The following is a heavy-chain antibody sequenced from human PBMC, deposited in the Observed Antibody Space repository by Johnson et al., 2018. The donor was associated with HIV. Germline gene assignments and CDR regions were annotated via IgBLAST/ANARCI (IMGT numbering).Heavy chain of an antibody. CDR1: GFTFSDYD. CDR2: ISGSGSTI. Sequence: QVQLVESGGGLVQPGGSLRFSCAASGFTFSDYDMTWIRQAPGKGLEWVSYISGSGSTIYYADSVKGRFTISRDKAKNSLYLPMNSLRAEDTAVYYCARVRNDAFDIWGHGTMVTGSS. J-gene: IGHJ3*02. CDR3: ARVRNDAFDI. V-gene: IGHV3-11*04.